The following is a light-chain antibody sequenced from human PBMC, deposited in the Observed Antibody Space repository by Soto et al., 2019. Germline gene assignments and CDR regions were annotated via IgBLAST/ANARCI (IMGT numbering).Light chain of an antibody. Sequence: TLSVSPGERATLSCRASESVRGKVAWYQHKPGQAPRLLIYHAFTRATGIPDRFSGSGSGTEYTLTISSLQSEDLAVYYCQHYSNWPPWTFGQGTKVDIK. V-gene: IGKV3-15*01. CDR3: QHYSNWPPWT. CDR2: HAF. J-gene: IGKJ1*01. CDR1: ESVRGK.